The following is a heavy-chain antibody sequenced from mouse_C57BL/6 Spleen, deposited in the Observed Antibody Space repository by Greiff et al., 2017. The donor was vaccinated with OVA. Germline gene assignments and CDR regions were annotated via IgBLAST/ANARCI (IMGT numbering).Heavy chain of an antibody. Sequence: LQQSGPELVKPGASVKISCKASGYAFSSSWMNWVKQRPGKGLEWIGRIYPGDGDTNYNGKFKGKATLTADKSSSTAYMQLSSLTSEDSAVYFCARGGRPLAMDYWGQGTSVTVSS. CDR3: ARGGRPLAMDY. J-gene: IGHJ4*01. CDR2: IYPGDGDT. CDR1: GYAFSSSW. V-gene: IGHV1-82*01. D-gene: IGHD3-3*01.